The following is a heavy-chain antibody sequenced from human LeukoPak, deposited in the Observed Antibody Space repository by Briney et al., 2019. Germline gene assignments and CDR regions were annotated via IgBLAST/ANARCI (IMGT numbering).Heavy chain of an antibody. Sequence: GGSLRLSCAASGFTVSNNDIKWVRQSPGKGLEWVSLIYSDGSTHYTDSVKGRFSISRDNSKNTMYLQMNSLRGEDTAVYYCARRSVPGRPGYWGQGTLVTVSS. CDR2: IYSDGST. CDR1: GFTVSNND. J-gene: IGHJ4*02. CDR3: ARRSVPGRPGY. D-gene: IGHD6-6*01. V-gene: IGHV3-66*04.